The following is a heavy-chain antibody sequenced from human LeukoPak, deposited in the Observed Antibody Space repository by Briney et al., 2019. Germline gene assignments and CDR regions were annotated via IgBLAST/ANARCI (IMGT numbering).Heavy chain of an antibody. D-gene: IGHD3-10*02. CDR2: ISNDGSNK. Sequence: GGSLRLSCAASEFSFNNYAMHWVRQAPGRGLEWVAVISNDGSNKYYADSVKGRFTVSRDKSKNTLYLQMNSLRAEDTAVYYCAELGITMIGGVWGKGTTVTISS. CDR3: AELGITMIGGV. CDR1: EFSFNNYA. V-gene: IGHV3-30*04. J-gene: IGHJ6*04.